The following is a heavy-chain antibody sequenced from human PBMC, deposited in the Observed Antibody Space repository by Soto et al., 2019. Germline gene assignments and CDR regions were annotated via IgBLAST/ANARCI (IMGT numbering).Heavy chain of an antibody. CDR1: GGTFSSYA. V-gene: IGHV1-69*13. CDR2: IIPIFGTA. CDR3: AGDEVEKFRGNYYYVLDV. Sequence: SVKVSCKASGGTFSSYAISWVRQAPGQGLEWMGGIIPIFGTANYAQKFQGRVTITADESTSTAYMELSSLRSEDTAVYYCAGDEVEKFRGNYYYVLDVWGNGTTVPVSS. D-gene: IGHD3-10*01. J-gene: IGHJ6*04.